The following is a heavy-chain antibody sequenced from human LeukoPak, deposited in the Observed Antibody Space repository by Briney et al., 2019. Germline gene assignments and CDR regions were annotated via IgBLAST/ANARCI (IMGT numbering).Heavy chain of an antibody. D-gene: IGHD4-23*01. Sequence: GGSLRLSCAASVFTFSSYSMNGVRQAPGKALGCVSSISSSSSYIYYADSVKGRFTICRDNDKNSLYLQLNSLRAEDTAVYYCARVRGGKPNWFDPWGQGTLVTVSS. CDR2: ISSSSSYI. CDR3: ARVRGGKPNWFDP. J-gene: IGHJ5*02. V-gene: IGHV3-21*01. CDR1: VFTFSSYS.